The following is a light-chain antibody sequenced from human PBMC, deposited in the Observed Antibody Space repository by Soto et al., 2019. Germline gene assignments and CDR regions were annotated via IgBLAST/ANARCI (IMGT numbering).Light chain of an antibody. CDR3: PHYGGSPPHALT. Sequence: EIVLTQSPATLSLSPGESATLSCGASQTLTSNYLAWYQQRPGLPPRVLIHDGSTRATGIPDRFSGSGSGTNGSLTNIKMGAEASDLKYPPHYGGSPPHALTFGGGTTVEI. CDR2: DGS. CDR1: QTLTSNY. J-gene: IGKJ4*01. V-gene: IGKV3D-20*01.